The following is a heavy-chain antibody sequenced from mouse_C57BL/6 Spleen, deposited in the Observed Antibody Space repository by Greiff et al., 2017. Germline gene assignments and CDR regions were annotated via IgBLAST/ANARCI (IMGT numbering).Heavy chain of an antibody. CDR2: INPGSGGT. V-gene: IGHV1-54*01. Sequence: VQLQQSGAELVRPGTSVKVSCKASGYAFTNYLIEWVKQRPGQGLEWIGVINPGSGGTNYNEKFKGKATLTADKSSSTAYMQLSSLTSEDSAVYFCARSYESIDYWGQGTTLTVSS. CDR1: GYAFTNYL. CDR3: ARSYESIDY. J-gene: IGHJ2*01. D-gene: IGHD2-3*01.